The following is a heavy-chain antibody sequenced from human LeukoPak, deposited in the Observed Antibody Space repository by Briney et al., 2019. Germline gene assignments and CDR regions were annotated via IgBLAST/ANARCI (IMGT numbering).Heavy chain of an antibody. Sequence: PSETLSLTCTVSGGSISSSSYYWGWIRQPPGKGLEWIGSIYYSGSTYYNPSLKSRVTISVDTSKNQFSLKLSSVTAADTAVYYCARGGPLGATTGVYYYYYMDVWGKGTTVTVSS. CDR1: GGSISSSSYY. D-gene: IGHD1-26*01. J-gene: IGHJ6*03. CDR2: IYYSGST. CDR3: ARGGPLGATTGVYYYYYMDV. V-gene: IGHV4-39*07.